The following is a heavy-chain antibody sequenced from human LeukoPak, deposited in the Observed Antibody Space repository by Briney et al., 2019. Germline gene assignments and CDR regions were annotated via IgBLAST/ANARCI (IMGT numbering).Heavy chain of an antibody. CDR2: INPNSGGP. CDR1: GYTFTGYY. CDR3: ARDHGSESYFAY. D-gene: IGHD3-10*01. J-gene: IGHJ4*02. Sequence: ASVKVSCKASGYTFTGYYIHWVRQAPGQGLEWMGWINPNSGGPNYAQKFQGRVTMTRDTSINTAYMELSRLRSDDTAVYYCARDHGSESYFAYWGQGSPVTVSS. V-gene: IGHV1-2*02.